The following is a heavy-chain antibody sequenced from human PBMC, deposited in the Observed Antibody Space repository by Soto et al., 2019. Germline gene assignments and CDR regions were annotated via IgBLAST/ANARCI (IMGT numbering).Heavy chain of an antibody. CDR2: ISSSSSYI. CDR1: GFTFSSYS. Sequence: GALRLSCAASGFTFSSYSMNWVRQAPGKGLEWVSSISSSSSYIYYADSVKGRFTISRDNAKNTLYLQMNSLRAEDTAVYYCAKRLAPDYWGQGTLVTVSS. D-gene: IGHD3-9*01. V-gene: IGHV3-21*04. J-gene: IGHJ4*02. CDR3: AKRLAPDY.